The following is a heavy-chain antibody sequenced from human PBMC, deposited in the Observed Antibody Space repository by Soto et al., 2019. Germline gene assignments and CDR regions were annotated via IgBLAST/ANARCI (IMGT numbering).Heavy chain of an antibody. Sequence: QVQLVQSGAEVKKPGSSVKVSCKASGGTFSSYAISWVRQAPGQGLEWMGGIIPIFGTANYAQKFQGRVTITAQESTSKDYRELSSLRSEHTAVYYCARGPPYCGGDCYGTLFDYWGQGNLVTVSS. CDR2: IIPIFGTA. CDR3: ARGPPYCGGDCYGTLFDY. V-gene: IGHV1-69*12. J-gene: IGHJ4*02. D-gene: IGHD2-21*02. CDR1: GGTFSSYA.